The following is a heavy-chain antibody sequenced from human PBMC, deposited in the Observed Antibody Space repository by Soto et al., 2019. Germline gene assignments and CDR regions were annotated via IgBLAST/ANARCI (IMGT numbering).Heavy chain of an antibody. V-gene: IGHV3-72*01. CDR1: GFTLSDHY. D-gene: IGHD1-26*01. CDR3: ARWVSGSPDN. J-gene: IGHJ4*02. CDR2: TKNKANRYTT. Sequence: VQLVESGGGLVQPGGSLRLSCAASGFTLSDHYMDWVRQAPGKGLEWVGRTKNKANRYTTEYAASVNGRFTISRDDSKNSLDLQMNSLKTEDTAVYYCARWVSGSPDNWGQGTLVTVSS.